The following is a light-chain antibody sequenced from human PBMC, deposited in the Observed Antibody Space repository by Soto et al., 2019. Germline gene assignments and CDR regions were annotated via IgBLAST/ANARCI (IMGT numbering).Light chain of an antibody. CDR3: QVWDSSSDHREV. J-gene: IGLJ1*01. CDR1: NIGSKS. V-gene: IGLV3-21*02. Sequence: SYELTQPPSVSVAPGQTARITCGGNNIGSKSVHWYQQKPGQAPVLVIYDDGDRPSGIPERFSGSNSGNTATLTISRVEAGDEDDYFCQVWDSSSDHREVFGNGTKVTVL. CDR2: DDG.